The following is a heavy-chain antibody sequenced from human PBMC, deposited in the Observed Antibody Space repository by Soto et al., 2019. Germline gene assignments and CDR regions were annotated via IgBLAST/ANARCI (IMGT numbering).Heavy chain of an antibody. J-gene: IGHJ6*02. D-gene: IGHD6-19*01. Sequence: SETLSLTCAASGGSISSSNWWSWVRQPPGKGLEWIGEIYHSGSTNYNPSLKSRVTISVDKSKNQFSLKLSSVTAADTAVYYCARDFVGAVAGIPYYGMDVWGQGTTVTVSS. CDR2: IYHSGST. CDR3: ARDFVGAVAGIPYYGMDV. V-gene: IGHV4-4*02. CDR1: GGSISSSNW.